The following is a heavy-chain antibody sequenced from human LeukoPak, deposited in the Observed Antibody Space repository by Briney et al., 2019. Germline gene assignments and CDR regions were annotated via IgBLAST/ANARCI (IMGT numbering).Heavy chain of an antibody. CDR3: ARSGYYDSSGYDNWFDP. CDR2: IYLRDSDT. J-gene: IGHJ5*02. V-gene: IGHV5-51*01. CDR1: GYSFTSYW. Sequence: GESLKISCKGSGYSFTSYWIGWVRQMPGKGLEWRGIIYLRDSDTRYSPSFQGQVTISADKSISTTYLQWSSLKASDTAMYYCARSGYYDSSGYDNWFDPWGEGKLVTVSS. D-gene: IGHD3-22*01.